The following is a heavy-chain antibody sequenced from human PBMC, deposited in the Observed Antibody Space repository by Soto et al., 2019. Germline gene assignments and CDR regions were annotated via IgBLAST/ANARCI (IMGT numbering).Heavy chain of an antibody. CDR2: SSFDGSKK. Sequence: GGSLRLSCADSGFTFNSYALHWGRQAPGKGLEWVAVSSFDGSKKYYSDSAKGRCTSSRDNGKNTLYQQMNNLRVEDGAVYWCAPEDDYGYRYLNYGLDVWGQGTTVTVSS. CDR3: APEDDYGYRYLNYGLDV. V-gene: IGHV3-30-3*01. D-gene: IGHD4-17*01. CDR1: GFTFNSYA. J-gene: IGHJ6*02.